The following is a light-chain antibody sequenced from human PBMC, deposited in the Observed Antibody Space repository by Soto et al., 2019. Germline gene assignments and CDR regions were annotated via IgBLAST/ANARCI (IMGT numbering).Light chain of an antibody. J-gene: IGKJ2*01. CDR3: HTYNSYSLHT. Sequence: DIQMTQSPSTLSASVGDRVTITCRASQSLNSLLAWYQQKPGRAPKLLIYDASTLESGVPSRFSGSGSGTEFTLTISSLQTDDFATYYCHTYNSYSLHTFGQGTKLEIK. V-gene: IGKV1-5*01. CDR1: QSLNSL. CDR2: DAS.